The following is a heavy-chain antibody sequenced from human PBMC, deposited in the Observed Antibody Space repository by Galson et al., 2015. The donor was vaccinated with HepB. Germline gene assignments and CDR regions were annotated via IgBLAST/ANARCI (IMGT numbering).Heavy chain of an antibody. D-gene: IGHD3-10*01. CDR3: ARVNYYYGSGSSYWFDP. CDR1: GFTVSSNY. V-gene: IGHV3-53*01. CDR2: IYSGGST. J-gene: IGHJ5*02. Sequence: RLSCAASGFTVSSNYMSWVRQAPGKGLEWVSVIYSGGSTYYADSVKGRFTISRDNSKNTLYLQMNSLRAEDTAVYYCARVNYYYGSGSSYWFDPWGQGTLVTVSS.